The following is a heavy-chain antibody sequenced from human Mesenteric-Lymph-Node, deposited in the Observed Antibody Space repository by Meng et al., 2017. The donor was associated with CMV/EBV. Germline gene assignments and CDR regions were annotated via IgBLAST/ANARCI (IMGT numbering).Heavy chain of an antibody. J-gene: IGHJ4*02. V-gene: IGHV4-39*07. D-gene: IGHD1-26*01. CDR1: GGSISSSSYY. CDR3: VRNGGSSPGFDY. CDR2: IYYSGST. Sequence: GSLRLSCTVSGGSISSSSYYWGWIRQPPGKGLEWIGSIYYSGSTYYNPSHKSRVTISVDTSKNQFSLKLMSVTTADTAVYYCVRNGGSSPGFDYWGQGTLVTVSS.